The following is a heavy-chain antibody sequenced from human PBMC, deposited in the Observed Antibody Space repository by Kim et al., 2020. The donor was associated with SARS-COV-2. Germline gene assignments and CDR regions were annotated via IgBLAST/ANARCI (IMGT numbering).Heavy chain of an antibody. Sequence: ASVKVSCKASGYTFTSYDINWVRQATGQGLEWMGWMNPNSGNTGYAQKFQGRVTMTRNTSISTAYMELSSLRSEDTAVYYCARGSGYSSSWYEHYCFDYWGQGTLVTVSS. CDR3: ARGSGYSSSWYEHYCFDY. D-gene: IGHD6-13*01. V-gene: IGHV1-8*01. CDR2: MNPNSGNT. J-gene: IGHJ4*02. CDR1: GYTFTSYD.